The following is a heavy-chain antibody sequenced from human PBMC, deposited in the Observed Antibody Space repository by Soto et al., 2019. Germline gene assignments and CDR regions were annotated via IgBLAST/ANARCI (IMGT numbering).Heavy chain of an antibody. CDR3: ARDKFGGHNSNWFDP. D-gene: IGHD1-1*01. Sequence: SETLSLTCTVSGGSISSGDYYWSWIRQPPGKGLEWIGYIYYSGSTYYNPSLKSRVTISVDTSKNQFSLKLSSVTAADTAVYYCARDKFGGHNSNWFDPWGQGTLVTVSS. J-gene: IGHJ5*02. CDR2: IYYSGST. CDR1: GGSISSGDYY. V-gene: IGHV4-30-4*01.